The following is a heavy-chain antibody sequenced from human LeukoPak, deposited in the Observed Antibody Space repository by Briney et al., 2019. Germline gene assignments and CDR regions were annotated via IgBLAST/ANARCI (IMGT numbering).Heavy chain of an antibody. CDR3: TRDSTDTSSPHCTTTSCFPYHYFSYMDV. J-gene: IGHJ6*03. D-gene: IGHD2-2*01. CDR1: TFPLSTYW. CDR2: IKQDGSER. Sequence: GGSLRLSCRTSTFPLSTYWMSWVRQAPGKGLEWVANIKQDGSERYYLDSVKGRFTISRDNAQNSLYLQLNSLLAKDTATYCCTRDSTDTSSPHCTTTSCFPYHYFSYMDVWGNGTTVTASS. V-gene: IGHV3-7*01.